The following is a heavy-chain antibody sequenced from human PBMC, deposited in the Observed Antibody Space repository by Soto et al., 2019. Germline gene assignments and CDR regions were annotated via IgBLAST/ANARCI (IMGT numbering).Heavy chain of an antibody. CDR2: VSLNTGNT. V-gene: IGHV1-8*01. CDR1: GDTFTNYE. Sequence: QVQLVQSGAEVKKPGASVMVSCEASGDTFTNYEIKWVRQATGQGLEWLGWVSLNTGNTGYAQRFQGRVSMTANPSISTAYMELSSLRSKDTAVYYCAKVPRGSRYFYYLDVWDKGTTVIVSS. J-gene: IGHJ6*03. D-gene: IGHD3-16*01. CDR3: AKVPRGSRYFYYLDV.